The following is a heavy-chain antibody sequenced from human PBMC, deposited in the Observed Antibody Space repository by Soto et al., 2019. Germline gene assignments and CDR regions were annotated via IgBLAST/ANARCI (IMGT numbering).Heavy chain of an antibody. CDR3: ARERLLCSSADCYLIAPFDS. D-gene: IGHD2-21*02. Sequence: EVRLLESGGGLVQPGGSLRLSCAASGFSFSDHHIDWVRQAPGKGLEWVGRTRNKASAFFIDYAASVTGRFSISRDDSENSLFLQMDNLRTEDTAVYYCARERLLCSSADCYLIAPFDSWGPGTLVTVSS. V-gene: IGHV3-72*01. J-gene: IGHJ4*02. CDR2: TRNKASAFFI. CDR1: GFSFSDHH.